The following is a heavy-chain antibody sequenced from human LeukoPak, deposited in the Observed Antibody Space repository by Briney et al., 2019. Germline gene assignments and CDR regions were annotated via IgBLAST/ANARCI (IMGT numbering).Heavy chain of an antibody. CDR1: GFTFINYW. J-gene: IGHJ3*02. CDR2: IKQDGSET. D-gene: IGHD1-26*01. V-gene: IGHV3-7*01. CDR3: ARDTPSGGSYELRLDAFDI. Sequence: GGSLRLSCAASGFTFINYWMGWVRQAPGKGLEWVANIKQDGSETYYVDSVKGRFTISRDNARNSLYLQMNSLRAEDTAVYYCARDTPSGGSYELRLDAFDIWGQGTMVTVSS.